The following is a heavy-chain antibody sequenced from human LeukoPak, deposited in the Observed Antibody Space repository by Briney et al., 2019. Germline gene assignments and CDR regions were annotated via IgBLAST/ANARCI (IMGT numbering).Heavy chain of an antibody. CDR2: ISGGGDTT. J-gene: IGHJ4*02. Sequence: GGSLRLSCSASGFSFSSYTMTWVRQAPGKGPEWVSIISGGGDTTFYTDSVKGRFTISRDNSKNTLYLQMNSLRAEDTALYYCTRDRDTGRVGTTDFDYWGQGTLVTVSS. CDR1: GFSFSSYT. CDR3: TRDRDTGRVGTTDFDY. V-gene: IGHV3-23*01. D-gene: IGHD5-12*01.